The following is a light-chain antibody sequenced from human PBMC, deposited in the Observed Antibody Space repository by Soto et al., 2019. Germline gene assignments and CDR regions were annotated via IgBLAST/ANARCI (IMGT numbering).Light chain of an antibody. CDR2: TNN. CDR3: AAWDDSVNGYV. J-gene: IGLJ1*01. V-gene: IGLV1-44*01. Sequence: QAVVTQPPSASGTPGQRVTISCSGSSSNIGGNTVNWYQQLPGTAPQLLIYTNNQRPSGVPDRFSGSKSGTSASLAISGLQSEDEADYFCAAWDDSVNGYVFGTGTKLTVL. CDR1: SSNIGGNT.